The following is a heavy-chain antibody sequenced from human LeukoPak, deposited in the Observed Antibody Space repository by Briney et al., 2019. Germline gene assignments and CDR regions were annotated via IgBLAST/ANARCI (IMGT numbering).Heavy chain of an antibody. J-gene: IGHJ4*02. CDR1: GFTFSSYE. Sequence: GGSLRLSCAASGFTFSSYEMNRVRQAPGKGLEWISYISSSGSTIYYADSVKGRFTNSGDNAKNSLYLQMNSLRDEDTAVYYCARDHQYHFDYWGQGTLVTVSS. CDR2: ISSSGSTI. V-gene: IGHV3-48*03. D-gene: IGHD4-11*01. CDR3: ARDHQYHFDY.